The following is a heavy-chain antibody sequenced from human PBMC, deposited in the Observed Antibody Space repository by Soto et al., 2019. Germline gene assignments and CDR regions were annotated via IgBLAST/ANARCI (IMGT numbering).Heavy chain of an antibody. CDR3: ARAEGYCSGGSCYFSDAFDI. D-gene: IGHD2-15*01. CDR1: GYTFTSYY. CDR2: INPSGGST. Sequence: ASVKVSCKASGYTFTSYYMHWVRQAPGQGLEWMGIINPSGGSTSYAQKFQGRVTMTRDTSTSTVYMELSSLRSEDTAVYYCARAEGYCSGGSCYFSDAFDIWGQETMVTVSS. V-gene: IGHV1-46*03. J-gene: IGHJ3*02.